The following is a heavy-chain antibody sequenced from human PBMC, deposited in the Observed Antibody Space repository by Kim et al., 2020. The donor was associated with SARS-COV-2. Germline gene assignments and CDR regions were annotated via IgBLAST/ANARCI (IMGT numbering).Heavy chain of an antibody. V-gene: IGHV1-24*01. CDR1: GYTLTELS. D-gene: IGHD3-10*01. J-gene: IGHJ4*02. Sequence: ASVKVSCKVSGYTLTELSMHWVRQAPGKGLEWMGGFDPEDGETIYAQKFQGRVTMTEDTSTDTAYMELSSLRSEDTAVYYCATQMGLGFGELGQLDYWGQGTLVTVSS. CDR3: ATQMGLGFGELGQLDY. CDR2: FDPEDGET.